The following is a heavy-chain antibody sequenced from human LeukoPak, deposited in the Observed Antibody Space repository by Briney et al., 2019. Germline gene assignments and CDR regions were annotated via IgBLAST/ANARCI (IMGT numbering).Heavy chain of an antibody. CDR1: GYTFTGYY. J-gene: IGHJ4*02. Sequence: ASVKVSCKASGYTFTGYYIHWVRQAPGQGLEWMGWINCNSGGTNYAQKFQGWVTMTRDTSITTAYMELSRLRSDDTAVYYCVRDSSTVSTPYFDYWGQESPVSVSS. D-gene: IGHD4-17*01. CDR3: VRDSSTVSTPYFDY. V-gene: IGHV1-2*04. CDR2: INCNSGGT.